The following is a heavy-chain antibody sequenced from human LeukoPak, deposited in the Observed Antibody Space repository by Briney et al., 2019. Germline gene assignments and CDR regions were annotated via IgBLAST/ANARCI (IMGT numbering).Heavy chain of an antibody. Sequence: EASVKVSCKASGYSFTDYYMHWVRQAPGQGLEWMGGIIPIFGTANYAQKFQGRVTITADESTSTAYMELSSLKSEDTAVYYCARGGVADIIRGYWFDPWGQGTLVTVSS. CDR1: GYSFTDYY. V-gene: IGHV1-69*13. J-gene: IGHJ5*02. CDR3: ARGGVADIIRGYWFDP. D-gene: IGHD3-10*01. CDR2: IIPIFGTA.